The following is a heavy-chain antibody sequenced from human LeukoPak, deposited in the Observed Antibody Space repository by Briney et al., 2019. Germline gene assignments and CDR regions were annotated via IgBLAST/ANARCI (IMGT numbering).Heavy chain of an antibody. CDR3: ARVEVRCSGGSCYVPLDY. Sequence: SETLSLTCTVSGYSISSGYYWGWIRQPPGKGLEWIGEIYHSGSTNYNPSLKSRVTISVDKSKNQFSLKLSSVTAADTAVYYCARVEVRCSGGSCYVPLDYWGQGTLVTVSS. CDR2: IYHSGST. D-gene: IGHD2-15*01. J-gene: IGHJ4*02. CDR1: GYSISSGYY. V-gene: IGHV4-38-2*02.